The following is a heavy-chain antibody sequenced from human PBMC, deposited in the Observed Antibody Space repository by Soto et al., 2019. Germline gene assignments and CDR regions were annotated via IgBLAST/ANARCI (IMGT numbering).Heavy chain of an antibody. D-gene: IGHD2-15*01. CDR3: AKRAATPNFDY. J-gene: IGHJ4*02. CDR1: GFTFSSHG. CDR2: ISGSGGST. Sequence: EVQLLESGGGLVQPGGSLRLSCAASGFTFSSHGMSWVRQAPGKGLEWVSGISGSGGSTYYADSVKGRFTISRDNSKNTLYLQMTSPRAEDTAVYYCAKRAATPNFDYWGQGTLVTVSS. V-gene: IGHV3-23*01.